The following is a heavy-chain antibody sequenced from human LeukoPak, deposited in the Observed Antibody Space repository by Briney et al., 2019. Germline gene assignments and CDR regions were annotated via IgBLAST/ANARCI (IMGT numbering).Heavy chain of an antibody. D-gene: IGHD2-15*01. J-gene: IGHJ4*02. CDR3: ARDCSGSSCYWIH. CDR2: ISAYNGNT. V-gene: IGHV1-18*01. CDR1: GYTFSSYG. Sequence: EGSVKVSCKASGYTFSSYGISWVRQAPGQGLEWLGYISAYNGNTNYAQKVQGRITMTTDTSTSTAYMEMRSLRSDDTAVYYCARDCSGSSCYWIHWGQGTLVTVSS.